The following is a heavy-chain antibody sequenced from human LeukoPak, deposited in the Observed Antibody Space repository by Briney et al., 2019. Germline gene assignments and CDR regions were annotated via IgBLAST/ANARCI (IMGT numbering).Heavy chain of an antibody. Sequence: GGSLRLSCAASGFTFSSYAMSWVRQAPGKGLEWVSAISGSGGSTYYADSVKGRFTTSRDNAKNSLYLQMNSLRAEDTAVYYCARGDCSGGSCYLSLTTIDYWGQGTLVTVSS. CDR3: ARGDCSGGSCYLSLTTIDY. D-gene: IGHD2-15*01. CDR2: ISGSGGST. CDR1: GFTFSSYA. J-gene: IGHJ4*02. V-gene: IGHV3-23*01.